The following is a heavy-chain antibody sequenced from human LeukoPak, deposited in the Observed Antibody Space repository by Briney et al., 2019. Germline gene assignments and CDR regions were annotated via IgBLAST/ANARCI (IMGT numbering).Heavy chain of an antibody. CDR2: TRNKANSYTT. CDR1: GFTFSDHY. CDR3: ARGGIVYSMDV. V-gene: IGHV3-72*01. J-gene: IGHJ6*04. Sequence: GGSLRLSCAASGFTFSDHYMDWVRQAPGKGLEWVGRTRNKANSYTTEYAASVKGRFTISRDDSKTSLYLQMNSLKTEDTAVYYCARGGIVYSMDVWGKGTTVTVSS. D-gene: IGHD1-26*01.